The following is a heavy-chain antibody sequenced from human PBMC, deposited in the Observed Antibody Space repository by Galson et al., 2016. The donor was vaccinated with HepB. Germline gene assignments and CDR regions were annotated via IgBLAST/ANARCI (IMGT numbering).Heavy chain of an antibody. CDR2: ISSGNADTV. D-gene: IGHD3-10*01. V-gene: IGHV3-11*01. Sequence: SLRLSCAASGFTFSDYYMGWIRQAPGKGLECVSYISSGNADTVYYADSVKGRFTISRDNAKNSLSLQMSSLRAEDTAVYYCARVMLGIRGFDYWGQGTLVAVSS. J-gene: IGHJ4*02. CDR1: GFTFSDYY. CDR3: ARVMLGIRGFDY.